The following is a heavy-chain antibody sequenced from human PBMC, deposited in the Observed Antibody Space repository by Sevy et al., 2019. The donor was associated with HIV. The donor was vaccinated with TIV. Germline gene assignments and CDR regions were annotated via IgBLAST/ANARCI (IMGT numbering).Heavy chain of an antibody. J-gene: IGHJ6*02. CDR1: GYTFTGYY. Sequence: ASVKVSCKASGYTFTGYYMHSVRQAPGQGLEWMGWINPNSGRKNYAQKFQGRVTMTRDTSISTAYMELSRLRCDDTDVYYCARLDILRYFDWLLGDYYGMDVWGQGTTVTVSS. V-gene: IGHV1-2*02. CDR2: INPNSGRK. CDR3: ARLDILRYFDWLLGDYYGMDV. D-gene: IGHD3-9*01.